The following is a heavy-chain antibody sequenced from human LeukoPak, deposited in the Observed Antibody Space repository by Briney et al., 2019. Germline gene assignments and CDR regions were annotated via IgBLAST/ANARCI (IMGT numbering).Heavy chain of an antibody. Sequence: ASVKVSCKASGYTFTSYGISWVRQDPGQGLEWMGWIRAYNGNTNYAQKLQGRVTMTTDTSTSTAYMELRSLRSDDTAVYYCARDHYGGNSAYYYYGMDVWGQGTTVTVSS. CDR1: GYTFTSYG. V-gene: IGHV1-18*01. J-gene: IGHJ6*02. CDR3: ARDHYGGNSAYYYYGMDV. CDR2: IRAYNGNT. D-gene: IGHD4-23*01.